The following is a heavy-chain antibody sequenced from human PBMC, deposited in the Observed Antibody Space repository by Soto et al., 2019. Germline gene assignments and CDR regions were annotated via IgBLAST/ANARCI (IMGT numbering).Heavy chain of an antibody. CDR3: AREDSGYCSGGSCYGFDY. J-gene: IGHJ4*02. Sequence: TSETLSLTCTVSGGSISSGGYYWSWIRQHPGKGLEWIGYIYYSGSTYYNPSLKSRVTISVDTSKNQFSLKLSSVTAADTAVYYCAREDSGYCSGGSCYGFDYWGQGTLVTVSS. D-gene: IGHD2-15*01. CDR2: IYYSGST. CDR1: GGSISSGGYY. V-gene: IGHV4-31*03.